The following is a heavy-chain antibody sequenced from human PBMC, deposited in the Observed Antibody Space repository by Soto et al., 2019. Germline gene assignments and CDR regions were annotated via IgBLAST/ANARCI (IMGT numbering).Heavy chain of an antibody. Sequence: QLQLQESGSGLVKSSQTLSLTCTVSGGSINSGYYSWTWIRQPPGKGLEWIGHIYHTGTTYYNTSRKSRVTIAVDRSKNQFSLKVSSVTAADTAVYYCARGINYYDSSGDSWFDPWGQGTLVTVSS. CDR2: IYHTGTT. CDR1: GGSINSGYYS. J-gene: IGHJ5*02. CDR3: ARGINYYDSSGDSWFDP. D-gene: IGHD3-22*01. V-gene: IGHV4-30-2*01.